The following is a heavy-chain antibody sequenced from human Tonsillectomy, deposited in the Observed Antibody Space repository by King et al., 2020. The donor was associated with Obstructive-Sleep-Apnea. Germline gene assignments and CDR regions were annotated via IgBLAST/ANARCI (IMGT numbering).Heavy chain of an antibody. V-gene: IGHV4-34*01. Sequence: VQLQQWGAGLLKPSETLSLTCAVFGGSLSDYYWSGIRQPPGKGLDWSGEINHSGSTNYNPSLKSRVTISVDTSRNQFSLKLNSVTAADTAVYSCARGSGAAAVNWFDPWGQGTLVTVSS. D-gene: IGHD6-13*01. CDR2: INHSGST. J-gene: IGHJ5*02. CDR1: GGSLSDYY. CDR3: ARGSGAAAVNWFDP.